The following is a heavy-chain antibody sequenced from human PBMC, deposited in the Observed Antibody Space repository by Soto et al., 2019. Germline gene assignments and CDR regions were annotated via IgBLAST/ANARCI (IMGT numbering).Heavy chain of an antibody. V-gene: IGHV1-46*01. Sequence: QVQLVQSGAEVKKPGASVKVSCKASGFTFTNYFFHWVRQAPRQCLEWKGLISPYDGSTNYGQSLQGRVTMTSDTSTRTVYMELSSLRSEDTAVYYCARGDGRGSTVFYYYYGMDVWGHGTTVTVSS. D-gene: IGHD1-26*01. CDR3: ARGDGRGSTVFYYYYGMDV. J-gene: IGHJ6*02. CDR1: GFTFTNYF. CDR2: ISPYDGST.